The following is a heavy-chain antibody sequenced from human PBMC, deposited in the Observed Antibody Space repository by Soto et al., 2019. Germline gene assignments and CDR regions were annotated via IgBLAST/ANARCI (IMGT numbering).Heavy chain of an antibody. Sequence: EVQLVESGGGLVQPGVSLRLSCAASGFTFSTYWMTWVRQAPGKGLEWVATINLDGSEKHSGDSVKGRFTVSRDNAKNSLFLQMNSLRAEDTAVYYCARARIDYWGQGTLVTVSS. CDR3: ARARIDY. V-gene: IGHV3-7*01. J-gene: IGHJ4*02. CDR1: GFTFSTYW. CDR2: INLDGSEK.